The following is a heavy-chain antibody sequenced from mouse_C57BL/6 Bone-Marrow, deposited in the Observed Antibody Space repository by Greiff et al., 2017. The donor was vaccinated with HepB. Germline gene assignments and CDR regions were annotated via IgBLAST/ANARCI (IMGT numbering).Heavy chain of an antibody. J-gene: IGHJ3*01. V-gene: IGHV5-17*01. CDR3: ASPYYYGSSYDFAY. D-gene: IGHD1-1*01. CDR1: GFTFSDDG. CDR2: ISSGSSTI. Sequence: EVQLQESGGGLVKPGGSLKLSCAASGFTFSDDGMHWVRQAPEKGLEWVAYISSGSSTIYYADTVKGRFTISRDNAKNTLFLQMTSLRSEDTAMYYCASPYYYGSSYDFAYWGQGTLVTVSA.